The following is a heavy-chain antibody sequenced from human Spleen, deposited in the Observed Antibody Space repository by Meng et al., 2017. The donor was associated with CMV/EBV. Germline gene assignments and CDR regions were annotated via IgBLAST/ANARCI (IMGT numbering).Heavy chain of an antibody. D-gene: IGHD5-24*01. J-gene: IGHJ3*02. CDR1: GYTFTSYY. V-gene: IGHV1-46*01. CDR2: INPSGGST. Sequence: ASVKVSCKASGYTFTSYYMHWVRQAPGQGLEWMGIINPSGGSTSYAQKFQGRVTMTRDTSTSTVYMELSSLRSDDTAVYYCARERRGDGYNWDAFDIWGQGTMVTVSS. CDR3: ARERRGDGYNWDAFDI.